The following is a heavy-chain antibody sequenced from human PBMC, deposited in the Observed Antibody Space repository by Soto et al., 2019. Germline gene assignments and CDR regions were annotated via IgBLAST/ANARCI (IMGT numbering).Heavy chain of an antibody. CDR2: ISYDGSNK. Sequence: QVQLVESGGGVVQPGRSLRLSCAASGFTFSSYAMHWVRQAPGKGLEWVAVISYDGSNKYYADSVKGRFTISRDNSKNTLYLQMNSLRAEDTAVYYCARDRAHYYDSSGYYRAFDYWGQGTLVTVSS. CDR1: GFTFSSYA. CDR3: ARDRAHYYDSSGYYRAFDY. J-gene: IGHJ4*02. V-gene: IGHV3-30-3*01. D-gene: IGHD3-22*01.